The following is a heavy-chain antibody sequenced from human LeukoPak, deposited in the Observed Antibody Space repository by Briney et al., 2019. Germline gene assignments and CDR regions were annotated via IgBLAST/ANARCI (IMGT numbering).Heavy chain of an antibody. Sequence: SETLSLTCTVSGGSFSSGSYYWSWIRQLPGKGLEWIGYIYYSGSTNYNPSLKSRVTISVDTSKNQFSLKLSSVTAADTAVYYCARVKGFGELSYYYYGMDVWGQGTTVTVSS. CDR1: GGSFSSGSYY. V-gene: IGHV4-61*01. CDR3: ARVKGFGELSYYYYGMDV. J-gene: IGHJ6*02. CDR2: IYYSGST. D-gene: IGHD3-10*01.